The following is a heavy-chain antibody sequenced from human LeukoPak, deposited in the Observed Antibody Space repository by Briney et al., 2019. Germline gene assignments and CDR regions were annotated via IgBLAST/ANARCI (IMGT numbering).Heavy chain of an antibody. V-gene: IGHV5-51*01. J-gene: IGHJ5*02. CDR2: IYPGDSDT. D-gene: IGHD2-2*01. CDR1: GYSFTSCW. Sequence: SGESLKISCKGSGYSFTSCWIAWVRQMPGKGLEWMGIIYPGDSDTRYSPSFQGQVTISADKSISTAYLQWSSLKASDTAMYYCARRLGYCSSTSCYAWFDPWGQGTLVTVSS. CDR3: ARRLGYCSSTSCYAWFDP.